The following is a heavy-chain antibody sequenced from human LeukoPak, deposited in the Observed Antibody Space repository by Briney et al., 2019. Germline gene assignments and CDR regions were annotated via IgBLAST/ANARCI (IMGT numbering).Heavy chain of an antibody. CDR1: GFIFGASW. D-gene: IGHD2-2*01. CDR2: IGPGGDGE. J-gene: IGHJ4*02. CDR3: ARDLGYYATDY. Sequence: GGSLRLSCTGPGFIFGASWMTWVRQPPGGGLEWVANIGPGGDGEHYVDSVMGRFTISRDSGKNSIYLQMDSLRDEDTAVYYCARDLGYYATDYWGQGTLVTVSS. V-gene: IGHV3-7*01.